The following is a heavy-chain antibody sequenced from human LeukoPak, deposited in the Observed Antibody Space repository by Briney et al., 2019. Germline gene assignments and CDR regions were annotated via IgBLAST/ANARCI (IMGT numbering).Heavy chain of an antibody. D-gene: IGHD4-17*01. V-gene: IGHV1-46*01. Sequence: ASVKVSCKASGYTFTSYYMHWVRQAPGQGLEWMGIINPSGGSTRYAQKFQGRVTMTRDTSTSTVYMELSSLRSEDTAVYYCARDPVTTKYFDYWGQGTLVTVSS. CDR3: ARDPVTTKYFDY. CDR1: GYTFTSYY. J-gene: IGHJ4*02. CDR2: INPSGGST.